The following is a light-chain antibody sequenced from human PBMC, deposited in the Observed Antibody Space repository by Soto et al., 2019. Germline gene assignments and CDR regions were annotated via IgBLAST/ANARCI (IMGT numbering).Light chain of an antibody. CDR3: QQYNNWPPSWT. CDR2: DAS. CDR1: QSINRH. V-gene: IGKV3D-15*01. Sequence: EIVLTQSPATQSLSPGERATLSCRASQSINRHLAWYRQKPGQAPRLLIYDASNRATGIPARFSGSGSGTEFTLTISSLQSEDFAVYYCQQYNNWPPSWTFGQGTKVDIK. J-gene: IGKJ1*01.